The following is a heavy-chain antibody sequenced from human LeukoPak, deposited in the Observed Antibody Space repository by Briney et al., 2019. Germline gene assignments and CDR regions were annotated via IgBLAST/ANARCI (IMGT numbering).Heavy chain of an antibody. Sequence: GGSLRLSCTASGFTFGDYAMSWVRQAPGKGLEWIGFIRIKTYGETTEYAASVKGRFTISRDDSKSIAYLQMNSLKTEDTAVYYCTRDGRDGWQYNFRYIDFWGQGTLVTVSS. D-gene: IGHD3-3*01. J-gene: IGHJ4*02. CDR2: IRIKTYGETT. V-gene: IGHV3-49*04. CDR3: TRDGRDGWQYNFRYIDF. CDR1: GFTFGDYA.